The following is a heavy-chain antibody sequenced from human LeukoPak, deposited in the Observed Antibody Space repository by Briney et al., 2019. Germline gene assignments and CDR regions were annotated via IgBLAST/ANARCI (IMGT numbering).Heavy chain of an antibody. CDR1: GFTFSSYA. J-gene: IGHJ4*02. V-gene: IGHV3-23*01. CDR3: AKTAEQLDITGTTVSYFEDY. Sequence: PGGSLRLSCAASGFTFSSYAMSWVRQAPGKGLEWVSAISGSGGSTYYADSVKGRFTISRDNSKNTLYLQMNSLRAEDTAVYYCAKTAEQLDITGTTVSYFEDYWGQGTLVTVSS. CDR2: ISGSGGST. D-gene: IGHD1-7*01.